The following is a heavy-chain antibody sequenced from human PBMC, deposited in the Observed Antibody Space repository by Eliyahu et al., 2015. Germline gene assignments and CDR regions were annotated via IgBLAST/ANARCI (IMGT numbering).Heavy chain of an antibody. CDR3: ARQRIGSDY. V-gene: IGHV4-59*01. CDR1: GGSISGYY. J-gene: IGHJ4*02. D-gene: IGHD2/OR15-2a*01. CDR2: IYYSGGT. Sequence: QVQLXESXPGLVKPSETLSLTXTVSGGSISGYYWSWXRQPPGKEXEWIGYIYYSGGTNYNPXLXSRVIISVDMSKNQFSLKVSSVTAADTAVYYCARQRIGSDYWGQGTLVTVSS.